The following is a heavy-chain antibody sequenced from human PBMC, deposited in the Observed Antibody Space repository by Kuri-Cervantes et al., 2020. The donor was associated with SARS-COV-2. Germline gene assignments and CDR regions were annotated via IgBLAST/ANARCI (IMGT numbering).Heavy chain of an antibody. Sequence: GESLKISCAASGFTFSFDDMHWVRQATGKGLEWVSAIGPVGDTYYAGSVKGRFTISRENAKNSLNLQMNSLRAEDTAVYYCVRVGTAGSWGAFDFWGQGTMVTVSS. D-gene: IGHD2-21*02. CDR2: IGPVGDT. J-gene: IGHJ3*01. CDR1: GFTFSFDD. CDR3: VRVGTAGSWGAFDF. V-gene: IGHV3-13*01.